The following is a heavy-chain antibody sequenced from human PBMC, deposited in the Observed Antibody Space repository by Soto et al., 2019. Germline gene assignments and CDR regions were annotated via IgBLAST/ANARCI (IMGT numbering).Heavy chain of an antibody. Sequence: SETLSLTCTVSGGSISSGGYYWSWIRQHPGKGLEWIGYIYYSGSTYYNPSLKGRVTISVDTSKNQFSLKLSSVTAADTAVYYCARGCNDFWSGYYLYYYYYYMDVWGKGTTVTVSS. D-gene: IGHD3-3*01. CDR2: IYYSGST. CDR1: GGSISSGGYY. CDR3: ARGCNDFWSGYYLYYYYYYMDV. J-gene: IGHJ6*03. V-gene: IGHV4-31*03.